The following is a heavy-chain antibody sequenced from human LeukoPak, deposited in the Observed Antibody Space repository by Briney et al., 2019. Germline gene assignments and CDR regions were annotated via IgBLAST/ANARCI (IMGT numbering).Heavy chain of an antibody. Sequence: GRSLRLSCAASGFTFSSYGMHWVRQAPGKGLEWVAVISYDGSNKYYADSVKGRFTISRDNAKNTLYMQMNSLGVEDTAVYYCVRGSSDWNGMDVWGQGTTVTVSS. D-gene: IGHD6-19*01. CDR3: VRGSSDWNGMDV. V-gene: IGHV3-30*03. CDR1: GFTFSSYG. CDR2: ISYDGSNK. J-gene: IGHJ6*02.